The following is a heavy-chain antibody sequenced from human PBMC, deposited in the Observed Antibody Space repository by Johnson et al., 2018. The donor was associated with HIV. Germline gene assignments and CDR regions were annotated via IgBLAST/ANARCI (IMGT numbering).Heavy chain of an antibody. V-gene: IGHV3-30-3*01. CDR3: ARRYCSGGRCLNPKDAFDI. Sequence: VQLVESGGDVVQPGRSLRLYCTASGFTFSSYALHWVRQAPGKGLEWVAVLSYDGSNKFYADSVKGRFTISRDNSKNTLYLQMNSLRAEDTAVYYCARRYCSGGRCLNPKDAFDIWGQGTMVTVSS. J-gene: IGHJ3*02. CDR2: LSYDGSNK. CDR1: GFTFSSYA. D-gene: IGHD2-15*01.